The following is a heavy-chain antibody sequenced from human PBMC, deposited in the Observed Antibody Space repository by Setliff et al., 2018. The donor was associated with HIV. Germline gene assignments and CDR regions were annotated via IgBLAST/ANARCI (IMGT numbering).Heavy chain of an antibody. CDR3: VRDGGSYYYYYYYMDV. Sequence: PSETLSLTCTVSGVSISGYYWSWIRQPPGKGLEWIGYIYTSGTTSYNPSLKSRVTISVDTSKNQFSLKLSSVTAADTAVYYCVRDGGSYYYYYYYMDVWGKGTTVTAP. V-gene: IGHV4-59*01. J-gene: IGHJ6*03. CDR2: IYTSGTT. D-gene: IGHD1-26*01. CDR1: GVSISGYY.